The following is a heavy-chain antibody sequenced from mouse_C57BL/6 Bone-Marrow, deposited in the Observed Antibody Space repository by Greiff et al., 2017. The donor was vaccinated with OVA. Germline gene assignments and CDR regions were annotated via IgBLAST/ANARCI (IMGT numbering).Heavy chain of an antibody. V-gene: IGHV1-82*01. CDR2: IYPGDGDT. CDR3: ARGKRAY. Sequence: QVQLQQSGPELVKPGASVKIYCKASGYAFSSSWMNWVKQRPGKGLEWIGRIYPGDGDTNYNGKFKGKATLTADKSSSTAYMQLSSLTSEDSAVYFCARGKRAYWGQGTLVTVSA. CDR1: GYAFSSSW. J-gene: IGHJ3*01.